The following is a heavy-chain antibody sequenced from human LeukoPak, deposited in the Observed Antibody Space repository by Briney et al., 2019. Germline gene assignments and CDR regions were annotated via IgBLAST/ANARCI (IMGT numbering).Heavy chain of an antibody. V-gene: IGHV3-23*01. CDR3: ATLIGWFGELLHLPFDY. J-gene: IGHJ4*02. CDR2: ISGSGGST. CDR1: GFTFSSYA. D-gene: IGHD3-10*01. Sequence: PGGSLRLSCAASGFTFSSYAMSWVRQAPGKGLEWVSAISGSGGSTYYADSVKGRFTISRDNSKNTLYLQMNSLRAEDTAVYYCATLIGWFGELLHLPFDYWGQGTLVTVSS.